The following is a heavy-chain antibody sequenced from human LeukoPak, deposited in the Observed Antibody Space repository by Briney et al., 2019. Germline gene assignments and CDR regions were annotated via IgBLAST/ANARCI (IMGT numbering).Heavy chain of an antibody. Sequence: ASVKVSCKASGYTFTGYYMHWVRQAPGQGLEWMGWINPNSGGTNYAQKFQGRVTMTRDTSISTAYMELSRLRSDDTAVYYCARDGGELLPFPGYYFDYWGQGTLVTVSS. J-gene: IGHJ4*02. CDR3: ARDGGELLPFPGYYFDY. V-gene: IGHV1-2*02. D-gene: IGHD1-26*01. CDR2: INPNSGGT. CDR1: GYTFTGYY.